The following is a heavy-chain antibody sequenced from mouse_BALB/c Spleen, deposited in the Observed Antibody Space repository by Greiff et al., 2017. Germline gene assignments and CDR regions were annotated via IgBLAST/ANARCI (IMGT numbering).Heavy chain of an antibody. CDR1: GFNIKDTY. J-gene: IGHJ3*01. Sequence: EVQGVESGAELVKPGASVKLSCTASGFNIKDTYMHWVKQRPEQGLEWIGRIDPANGNTKYDPKFQGKATITADTSSNTAYLQLSSLTSEDTAVYYCAREYGNAWFAYWGQGTLVTVSA. CDR3: AREYGNAWFAY. V-gene: IGHV14-3*02. D-gene: IGHD2-10*02. CDR2: IDPANGNT.